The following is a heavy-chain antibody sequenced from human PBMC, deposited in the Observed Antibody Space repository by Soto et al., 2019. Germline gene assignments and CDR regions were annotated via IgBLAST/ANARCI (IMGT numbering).Heavy chain of an antibody. D-gene: IGHD4-17*01. J-gene: IGHJ4*02. V-gene: IGHV3-30*18. Sequence: QVQLVESGGGVVQRGRSLRLSCAASGFTFRNYGMHWVRQAPGKGLEWVAVISYHGSDKYYADSVKGRFTISRDNSKNTLYLQMDSLRAEDTAVYYCAKDHLTTTVTTVGNWGQGTLVTVSS. CDR2: ISYHGSDK. CDR1: GFTFRNYG. CDR3: AKDHLTTTVTTVGN.